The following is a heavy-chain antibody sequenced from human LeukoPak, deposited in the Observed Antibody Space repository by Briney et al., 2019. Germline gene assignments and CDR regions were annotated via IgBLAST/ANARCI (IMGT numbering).Heavy chain of an antibody. J-gene: IGHJ6*02. Sequence: PSETLSLTCTVSGGSISSGGDYWSWIRQHPGKGLEWIGYIYYSGSTYYNPSLKSRVTISVDTSKNQFSLKLSSVTAADTAVYYCARGNGDYVGPYYYYYGMDVWGQGTTVTVSS. CDR1: GGSISSGGDY. CDR3: ARGNGDYVGPYYYYYGMDV. D-gene: IGHD4-17*01. V-gene: IGHV4-31*03. CDR2: IYYSGST.